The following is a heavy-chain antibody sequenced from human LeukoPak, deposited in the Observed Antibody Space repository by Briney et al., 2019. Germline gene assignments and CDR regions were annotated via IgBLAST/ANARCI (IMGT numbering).Heavy chain of an antibody. CDR3: ARGDEYFQY. V-gene: IGHV1-18*01. CDR2: ISTYNGNT. D-gene: IGHD2-21*02. CDR1: GYTFTSYD. J-gene: IGHJ1*01. Sequence: ASVKVSCKASGYTFTSYDINWVRQATGQGLEWMGSISTYNGNTNYAQKLQGRVTMTTDTSTSTAYMELRGLRSDDTALYYCARGDEYFQYWGQGTLVTVSS.